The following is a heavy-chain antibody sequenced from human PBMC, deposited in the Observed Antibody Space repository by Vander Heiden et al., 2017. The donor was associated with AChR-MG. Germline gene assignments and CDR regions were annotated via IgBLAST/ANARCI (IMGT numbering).Heavy chain of an antibody. J-gene: IGHJ6*02. CDR3: ARNYYDISGYSSGGMDV. Sequence: EVQLVESGGGLVQPGGSLRLSCAASGFTFSTYSMNWVRQAPGKGLEWISYISSSSETIYYADSVKGRFTISRDNAKNSLYLQMDSLRDEDTAVYYCARNYYDISGYSSGGMDVWGQGTTVTVSS. CDR2: ISSSSETI. CDR1: GFTFSTYS. D-gene: IGHD3-22*01. V-gene: IGHV3-48*02.